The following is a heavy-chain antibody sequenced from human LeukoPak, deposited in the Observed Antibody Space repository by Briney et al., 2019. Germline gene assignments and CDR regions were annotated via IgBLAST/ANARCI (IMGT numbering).Heavy chain of an antibody. Sequence: ASVKVSCKASGYTFTGYYMHWVRQAPGQGLEWMGWINPNSGGTNYAQKFQGRVTMTRDTSISTAYMELSRLRSDDTAVYYCARVRGSGSYYKSWSWFDPWGQGTLVTVSS. J-gene: IGHJ5*02. CDR3: ARVRGSGSYYKSWSWFDP. D-gene: IGHD3-10*01. CDR1: GYTFTGYY. CDR2: INPNSGGT. V-gene: IGHV1-2*02.